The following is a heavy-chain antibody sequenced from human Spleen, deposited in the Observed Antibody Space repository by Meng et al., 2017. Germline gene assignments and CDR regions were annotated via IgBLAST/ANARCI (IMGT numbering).Heavy chain of an antibody. CDR2: INHSGST. V-gene: IGHV4-34*01. J-gene: IGHJ4*02. CDR3: ARGRFYRFDY. CDR1: GGSFSDYY. D-gene: IGHD2/OR15-2a*01. Sequence: SETLSPTCVVSGGSFSDYYWSWIRQPPGKGLEWIGEINHSGSTNYNPSLESRATISVDTSQNNLSLKLSSVTAADSAVYYCARGRFYRFDYWGQGTLVTVSS.